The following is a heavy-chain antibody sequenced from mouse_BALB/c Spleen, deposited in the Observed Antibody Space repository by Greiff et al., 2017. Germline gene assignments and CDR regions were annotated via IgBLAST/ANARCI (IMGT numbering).Heavy chain of an antibody. CDR3: ARGRDGYPFAY. D-gene: IGHD2-3*01. CDR2: INPYNGDT. Sequence: VQLQQSGPELVKPGASVKISCKASGYSFTGYFMNWVMQSHGKSLEWIGRINPYNGDTFYNQKFKGKATLTVDKSSSTAHMELRSLASEDSAVYYCARGRDGYPFAYWGQGTLVTVAA. V-gene: IGHV1-20*02. CDR1: GYSFTGYF. J-gene: IGHJ3*01.